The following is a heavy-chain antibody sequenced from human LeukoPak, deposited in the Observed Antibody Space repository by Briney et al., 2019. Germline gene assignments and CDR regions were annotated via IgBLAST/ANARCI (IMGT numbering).Heavy chain of an antibody. CDR3: AQVSYRGGDCYSGYYYGMDV. J-gene: IGHJ6*01. D-gene: IGHD2-21*02. CDR2: INHSGST. CDR1: GGSFSGYY. Sequence: SETLSLTCAVYGGSFSGYYWSWIRQPPGKGLEWIGEINHSGSTNYNPSLKSRVTISVDTSKNQFSLKLSSVTAADTAVYYCAQVSYRGGDCYSGYYYGMDVWGQGTTVAVSS. V-gene: IGHV4-34*01.